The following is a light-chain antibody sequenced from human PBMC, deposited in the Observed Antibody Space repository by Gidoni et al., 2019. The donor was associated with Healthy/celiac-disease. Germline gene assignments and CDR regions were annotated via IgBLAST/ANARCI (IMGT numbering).Light chain of an antibody. CDR1: SRDVGGYNY. V-gene: IGLV2-14*01. J-gene: IGLJ1*01. Sequence: QSALTQPASVSGSPGQSITISCPGTSRDVGGYNYVSWYQQHPGKAPKLMIYEVSNRPSGVFNRFSGSKSGNTASLTISGLQAEDEADYYCSSYTSSSPYVFGTGTKVTVL. CDR3: SSYTSSSPYV. CDR2: EVS.